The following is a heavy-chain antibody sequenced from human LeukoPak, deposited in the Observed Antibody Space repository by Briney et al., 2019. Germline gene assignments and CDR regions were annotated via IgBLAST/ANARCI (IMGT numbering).Heavy chain of an antibody. D-gene: IGHD6-6*01. CDR2: INHSGST. CDR1: GGSFSGYY. Sequence: SETLSLTCAVYGGSFSGYYWSWIRQPPGKGLEWIGEINHSGSTNYNPSLKSRVTISVDTSKNQFSLKLSSVTAADTAVYYCARVRALHSSTYSSSYYFDYWGQGTLVTVSS. V-gene: IGHV4-34*01. J-gene: IGHJ4*02. CDR3: ARVRALHSSTYSSSYYFDY.